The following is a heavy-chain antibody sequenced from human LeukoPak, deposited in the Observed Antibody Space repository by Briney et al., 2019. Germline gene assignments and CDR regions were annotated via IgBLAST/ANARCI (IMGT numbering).Heavy chain of an antibody. CDR3: AKDLNYDFRLLDY. J-gene: IGHJ4*02. Sequence: GGSLRLSCAASGFTFSSYSMNWVRQAPGKGLEWVSSISSSSSYIYYADSVKGRFTISRDNSKNTLYLQMNSLRAEDTAVYYCAKDLNYDFRLLDYWGQGTLVTVSS. CDR1: GFTFSSYS. CDR2: ISSSSSYI. V-gene: IGHV3-21*04. D-gene: IGHD3-3*01.